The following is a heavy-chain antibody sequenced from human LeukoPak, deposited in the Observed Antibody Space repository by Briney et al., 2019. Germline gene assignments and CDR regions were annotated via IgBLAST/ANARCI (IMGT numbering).Heavy chain of an antibody. Sequence: PGGSLRLSCAASGFTLSSHSMNWVRQAPGKGLEWVSYIDSSSTTMYYADSVKGRFTISRDNAKSSLYLQMNSLRDEDTAVYYCARDLSTHYSIDFWGPGTLVSVSS. D-gene: IGHD2/OR15-2a*01. J-gene: IGHJ4*02. CDR1: GFTLSSHS. CDR3: ARDLSTHYSIDF. CDR2: IDSSSTTM. V-gene: IGHV3-48*02.